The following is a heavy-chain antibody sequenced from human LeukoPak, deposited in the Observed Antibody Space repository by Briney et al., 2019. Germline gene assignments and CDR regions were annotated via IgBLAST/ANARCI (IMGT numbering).Heavy chain of an antibody. V-gene: IGHV3-30*18. CDR1: GFTFSNFG. J-gene: IGHJ4*02. Sequence: GGSLRLSCAASGFTFSNFGLHWVRQAPGKGLEWVALISYDGSNKNYADSVKGRFTISRDNSKNTLYLQMNSLRAEDTAVYYCAKDSSSSWFGGDSKWGQGTLVTVSS. CDR3: AKDSSSSWFGGDSK. D-gene: IGHD6-13*01. CDR2: ISYDGSNK.